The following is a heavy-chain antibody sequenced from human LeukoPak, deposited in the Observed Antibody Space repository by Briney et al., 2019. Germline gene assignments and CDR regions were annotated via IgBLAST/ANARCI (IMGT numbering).Heavy chain of an antibody. Sequence: SETXSLXCTVSGGSISSYYWSWLRQPPGKGLEWIGYIYYSGSTNYNPSLKSRVTISVDTSKNQFSLKLSSVTAADTAVYYCARHGDSRGTVDYWGQGTLVTVSS. V-gene: IGHV4-59*08. CDR2: IYYSGST. CDR1: GGSISSYY. J-gene: IGHJ4*02. CDR3: ARHGDSRGTVDY. D-gene: IGHD3-10*01.